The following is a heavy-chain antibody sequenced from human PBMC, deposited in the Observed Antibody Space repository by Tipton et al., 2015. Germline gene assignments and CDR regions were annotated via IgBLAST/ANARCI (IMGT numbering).Heavy chain of an antibody. J-gene: IGHJ4*02. V-gene: IGHV4-59*12. D-gene: IGHD3-10*01. CDR3: ARGRGWRVFDY. CDR1: DGSISSYY. CDR2: ISYSETS. Sequence: GLVKPSETLSLTCTVSDGSISSYYWSWIRQPPGKGLEWIGYISYSETSHYNPSLKSRVTISIDTSKNQFSLKLTSVTAADTAVYFCARGRGWRVFDYWGQGTLVTVSS.